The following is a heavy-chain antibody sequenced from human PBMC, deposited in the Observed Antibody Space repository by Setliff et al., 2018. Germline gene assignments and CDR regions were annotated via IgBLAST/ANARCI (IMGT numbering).Heavy chain of an antibody. CDR3: ARGQTLRHFDWPTAFDY. V-gene: IGHV1-18*01. CDR1: GYSFSDSA. CDR2: ISVYSGNA. D-gene: IGHD3-9*01. Sequence: ASVKVSCKASGYSFSDSAVNWVRQAPGQGLQWVGWISVYSGNANYAQIFQGRVTMTTDTPTSTAYMELRSLTSDDTAVYYCARGQTLRHFDWPTAFDYWGLGTLVTVSS. J-gene: IGHJ4*02.